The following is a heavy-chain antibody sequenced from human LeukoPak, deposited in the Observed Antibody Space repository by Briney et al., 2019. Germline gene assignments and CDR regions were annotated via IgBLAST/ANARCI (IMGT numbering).Heavy chain of an antibody. D-gene: IGHD3-22*01. V-gene: IGHV3-30-3*01. CDR2: ISYDGSNK. Sequence: GGSLRLSCAASGFTFSSYAMHWVRQAPGKGLEWVAVISYDGSNKYYADSVKGRFTISRDNSKNTLYLQMNSLRAEDTAVYYCAKEGDSPFYGMDVWGQGTTVIVSS. J-gene: IGHJ6*02. CDR3: AKEGDSPFYGMDV. CDR1: GFTFSSYA.